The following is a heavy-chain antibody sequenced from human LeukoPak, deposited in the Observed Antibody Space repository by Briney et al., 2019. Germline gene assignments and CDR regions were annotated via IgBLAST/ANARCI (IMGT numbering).Heavy chain of an antibody. CDR2: ISGSGGST. J-gene: IGHJ3*02. Sequence: RGSLRLSCAASGFTFSDYYMSWIRQAPGKGLEWVSAISGSGGSTYYADSVKGRFTISRDNSKNTLYLQMNSLRAEDTAVYYCAKEQEAAHYSWGQGTMVTVSS. CDR3: AKEQEAAHYS. CDR1: GFTFSDYY. D-gene: IGHD6-6*01. V-gene: IGHV3-23*01.